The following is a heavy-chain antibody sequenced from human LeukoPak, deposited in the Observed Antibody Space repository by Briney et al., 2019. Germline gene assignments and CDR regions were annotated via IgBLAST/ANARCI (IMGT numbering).Heavy chain of an antibody. D-gene: IGHD2-15*01. V-gene: IGHV3-15*01. CDR1: GFTFSDAW. Sequence: PGGSLRLSCAASGFTFSDAWMSWVRQAPGKGLEWVGRIKSNTDGGTTDYAAPVKGRFTISRDDSNDTLFLMMNSLKADDTAVYYCDTPPEVRSSISVRPWYLYYYMDVWGKGTTVTVSS. J-gene: IGHJ6*03. CDR2: IKSNTDGGTT. CDR3: DTPPEVRSSISVRPWYLYYYMDV.